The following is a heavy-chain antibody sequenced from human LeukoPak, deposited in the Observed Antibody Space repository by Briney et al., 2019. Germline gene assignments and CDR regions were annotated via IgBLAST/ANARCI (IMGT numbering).Heavy chain of an antibody. CDR1: GGSISSYY. J-gene: IGHJ4*02. D-gene: IGHD3-22*01. CDR2: IYYSGST. V-gene: IGHV4-59*12. CDR3: ARGYYYDSSGYDLYGMYYFDY. Sequence: SETLSLTCTVSGGSISSYYWSWIRQPPGKGLEWIGYIYYSGSTNYNPSLKSRVTMSVDTSKNQFSLKLSSVTAADTAVYYCARGYYYDSSGYDLYGMYYFDYWGQETLVTVSS.